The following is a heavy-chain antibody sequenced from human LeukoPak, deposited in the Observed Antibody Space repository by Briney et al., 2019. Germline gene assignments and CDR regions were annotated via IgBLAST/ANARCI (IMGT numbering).Heavy chain of an antibody. J-gene: IGHJ4*02. Sequence: GGPLRLSCAASGFTFSSYAMSWVRQAPGKGLEWVSAISGSGGSTYYADSVKGRFTISRDNSKNTLYLQMNSLRAEDTAVYYCAKETITMIVVVITAYFDYWGQGTLVTVSS. CDR2: ISGSGGST. V-gene: IGHV3-23*01. D-gene: IGHD3-22*01. CDR3: AKETITMIVVVITAYFDY. CDR1: GFTFSSYA.